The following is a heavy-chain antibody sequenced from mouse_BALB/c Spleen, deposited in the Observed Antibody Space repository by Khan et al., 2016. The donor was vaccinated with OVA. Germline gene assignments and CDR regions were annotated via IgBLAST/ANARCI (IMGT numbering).Heavy chain of an antibody. CDR1: GYAFSDYL. D-gene: IGHD1-2*01. CDR2: INPGSGDT. V-gene: IGHV1-54*01. Sequence: VQLQQSGAELVRPGTSLKVSCKASGYAFSDYLIEWLKQRPGQGLEWIGMINPGSGDTNYNEKFKAKATLTADKSSRTVYMQLSSLTSDESAIYFCARAGYGFGAYWGQGTLVTVSA. CDR3: ARAGYGFGAY. J-gene: IGHJ3*01.